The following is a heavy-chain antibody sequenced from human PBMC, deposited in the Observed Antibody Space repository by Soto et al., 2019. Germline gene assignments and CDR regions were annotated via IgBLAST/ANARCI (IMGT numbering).Heavy chain of an antibody. Sequence: GGSLRLSCAASGFTFSSYEMNWVRQAPGKGLEWVSYISSSGSTIYYADSVKGRFTISRDNAKNSLYLQMNSLRAEDTAVYYCARLRNWGSGYWGQGTLVTVSS. V-gene: IGHV3-48*03. CDR3: ARLRNWGSGY. J-gene: IGHJ4*02. CDR1: GFTFSSYE. CDR2: ISSSGSTI. D-gene: IGHD7-27*01.